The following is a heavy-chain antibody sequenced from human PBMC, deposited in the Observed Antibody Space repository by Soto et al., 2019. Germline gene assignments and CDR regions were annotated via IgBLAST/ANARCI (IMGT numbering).Heavy chain of an antibody. V-gene: IGHV4-39*01. Sequence: SETLSLTCTVSGGSISSSSYYWGWIRQPPGKGLEWIGSIYYSGSTYYNPSLKSRVTISVDTSKNQCSLKLSSVTAADTAVYYCARQRITMVRGVIIFGNFDYWGQGTLVTVSS. CDR3: ARQRITMVRGVIIFGNFDY. CDR2: IYYSGST. J-gene: IGHJ4*02. D-gene: IGHD3-10*01. CDR1: GGSISSSSYY.